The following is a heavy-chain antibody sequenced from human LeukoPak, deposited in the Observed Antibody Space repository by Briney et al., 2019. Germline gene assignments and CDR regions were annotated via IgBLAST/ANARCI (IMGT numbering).Heavy chain of an antibody. CDR2: LSGSAGGP. V-gene: IGHV3-23*01. CDR1: GITLSNYG. CDR3: AKRGVVVRVFLVGFHKEAYYFDS. Sequence: GGSLRLSCGVSGITLSNYGMTWVRQAPGKGLEWVAGLSGSAGGPNYADSVKGRFTISRDNSKNTLLLQMDRLRAEDTAVYFCAKRGVVVRVFLVGFHKEAYYFDSWGQGALVTVSS. D-gene: IGHD3-16*02. J-gene: IGHJ4*02.